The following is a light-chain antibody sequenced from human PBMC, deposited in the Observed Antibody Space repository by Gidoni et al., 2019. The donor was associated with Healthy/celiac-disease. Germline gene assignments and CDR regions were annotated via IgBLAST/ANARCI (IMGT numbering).Light chain of an antibody. V-gene: IGKV1-39*01. J-gene: IGKJ2*01. Sequence: DSQMIQSPSSLSASVGDRVTITCLASQSISSYLNCYQQKPGKAPNLLNYAASSLQGGAPSRFSGSASVTDFTLTISSLQPEDFATYYCQPSYCTPYTFGQGTKLEIK. CDR2: AAS. CDR1: QSISSY. CDR3: QPSYCTPYT.